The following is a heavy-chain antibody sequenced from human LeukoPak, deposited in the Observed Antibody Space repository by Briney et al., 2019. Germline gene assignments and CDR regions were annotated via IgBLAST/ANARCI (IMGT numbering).Heavy chain of an antibody. CDR1: GYTFTSYG. J-gene: IGHJ4*02. D-gene: IGHD6-19*01. CDR3: ARVWVDEVKALYSSGRYVDY. V-gene: IGHV1-18*01. CDR2: ISAYNGNT. Sequence: ASVKVSCKASGYTFTSYGISWVRQAPGQGLEWMGWISAYNGNTNYAQKLQGRVTMTTDTSTSTAYMELRSLRSDGTAVYYCARVWVDEVKALYSSGRYVDYWGQGTLVTVSS.